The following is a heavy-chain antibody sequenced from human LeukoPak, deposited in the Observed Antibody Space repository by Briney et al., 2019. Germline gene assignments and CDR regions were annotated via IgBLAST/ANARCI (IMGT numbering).Heavy chain of an antibody. CDR1: GFTFSNAW. V-gene: IGHV3-15*01. Sequence: PGGSLRLSCAASGFTFSNAWMSWVRQAPGKGLEWVGRIKSKTDGGTTDYAAPVKGRFTISRDDSKNTLYLQMNSLKTEDTAVYYCITAWHYYDSSGYYYVFDIWGQGTMVTVSS. D-gene: IGHD3-22*01. CDR3: ITAWHYYDSSGYYYVFDI. J-gene: IGHJ3*02. CDR2: IKSKTDGGTT.